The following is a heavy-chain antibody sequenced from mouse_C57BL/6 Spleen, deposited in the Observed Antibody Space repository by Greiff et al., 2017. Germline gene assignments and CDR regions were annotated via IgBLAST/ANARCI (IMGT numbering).Heavy chain of an antibody. CDR2: IDPSDSYT. D-gene: IGHD1-1*01. CDR3: ARSDYYGSSPLYYAMDY. Sequence: QVQLQQSGAELVMPGASVKLSCKASGYTFTSYWMHWVKQRPGQGLEWIGEIDPSDSYTNYNQKFKGKSTLTVDKSSSTAYMQLSSLTSEDSAVYYCARSDYYGSSPLYYAMDYWGQGTSVTVSS. CDR1: GYTFTSYW. V-gene: IGHV1-69*01. J-gene: IGHJ4*01.